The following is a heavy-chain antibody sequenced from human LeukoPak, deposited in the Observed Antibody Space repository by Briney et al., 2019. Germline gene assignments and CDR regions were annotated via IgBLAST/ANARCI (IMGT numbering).Heavy chain of an antibody. D-gene: IGHD3-16*01. CDR1: GGSISSSSYY. J-gene: IGHJ4*02. Sequence: SETLSLTCTASGGSISSSSYYWGWIRQPPGKGLEWIGSIYYSGSTYYNPSLKSRVTISVDTSKNQFSLKLSSVTAADTAVYYCARQPQGGLDYWGQGTLVTVSS. CDR3: ARQPQGGLDY. CDR2: IYYSGST. V-gene: IGHV4-39*01.